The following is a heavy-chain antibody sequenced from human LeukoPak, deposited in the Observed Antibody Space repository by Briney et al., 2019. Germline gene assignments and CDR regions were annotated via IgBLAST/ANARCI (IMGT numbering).Heavy chain of an antibody. CDR3: ARGDSVY. V-gene: IGHV4-30-4*08. CDR1: GGSISSGDYY. D-gene: IGHD3/OR15-3a*01. Sequence: TLTLTCTVSGGSISSGDYYWSWIRQPPGKGLEWIGYIYYSGSTYYNPSLKSRVTMSVDTSKNQFSLKLSSVTAEDTAVYYCARGDSVYRDQGTLVTVSS. CDR2: IYYSGST. J-gene: IGHJ4*02.